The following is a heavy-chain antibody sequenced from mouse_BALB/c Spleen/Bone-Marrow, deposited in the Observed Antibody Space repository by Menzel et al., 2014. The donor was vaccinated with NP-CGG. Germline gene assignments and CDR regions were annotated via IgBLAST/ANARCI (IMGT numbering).Heavy chain of an antibody. Sequence: VQLKESGAELARPGALVKLSCKASGFNIKDYYMHWVKQRPEQGLEWIGWIDPENGNTIYDPKFQGKASITADTSSNTAYLQLSSLTSEDTAVYYCARSYYYGSSLYAMDYWGQGTSVTVSS. CDR1: GFNIKDYY. CDR3: ARSYYYGSSLYAMDY. D-gene: IGHD1-1*01. CDR2: IDPENGNT. V-gene: IGHV14-1*02. J-gene: IGHJ4*01.